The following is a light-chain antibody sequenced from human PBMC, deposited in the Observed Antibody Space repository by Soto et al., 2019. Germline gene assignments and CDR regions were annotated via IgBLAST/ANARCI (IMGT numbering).Light chain of an antibody. Sequence: DIQMTQSPSSLSASVGDRVTITCRASQSISSYLNWYQQKPGKAPKLLIYAASSLQSGVPSRFSGSASGTDFTLTISSLQPEDFATYYCQQANSFPLTFGGGTKVDIK. CDR2: AAS. CDR3: QQANSFPLT. CDR1: QSISSY. J-gene: IGKJ4*01. V-gene: IGKV1-39*01.